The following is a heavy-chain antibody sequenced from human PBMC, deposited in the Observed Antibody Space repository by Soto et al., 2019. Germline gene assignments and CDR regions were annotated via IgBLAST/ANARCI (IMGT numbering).Heavy chain of an antibody. J-gene: IGHJ6*03. V-gene: IGHV1-8*01. CDR2: MNPNSGNT. CDR1: GYTFTSYD. CDR3: AREGYYDFWSGHNTHYMDV. Sequence: ASVKVSCKASGYTFTSYDINWVRQATGQGLEWMGWMNPNSGNTGYAQKFQGRVTMTRNTSISTAYMELSSLRSEDTAVYYCAREGYYDFWSGHNTHYMDVWGKGTTVTVSS. D-gene: IGHD3-3*01.